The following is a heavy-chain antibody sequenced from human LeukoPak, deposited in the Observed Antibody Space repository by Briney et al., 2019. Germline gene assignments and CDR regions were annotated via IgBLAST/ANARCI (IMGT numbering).Heavy chain of an antibody. CDR2: IIPIFGTA. V-gene: IGHV1-69*01. J-gene: IGHJ3*02. D-gene: IGHD6-6*01. Sequence: SVKVSCKASGGTFSSYAISWVRQAPGQGLEWMGGIIPIFGTANYAQKFQGRVTITADESTSTAYMELSRLRSDDTAVYYCASPLYSSFVDRVDIWGQGTMVTVSS. CDR1: GGTFSSYA. CDR3: ASPLYSSFVDRVDI.